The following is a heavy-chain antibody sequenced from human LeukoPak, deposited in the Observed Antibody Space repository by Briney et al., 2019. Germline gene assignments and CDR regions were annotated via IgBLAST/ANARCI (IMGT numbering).Heavy chain of an antibody. CDR1: GGSFSYYY. V-gene: IGHV4-34*01. Sequence: SETLSLTCAVYGGSFSYYYWSWIRQPPGKGLEWIGEINHSGITNYNPSLKSRVTISADTSKNQFSLKLTSVTAADTAVYYCARGSEVLKDWGQGTLVTVSS. CDR3: ARGSEVLKD. J-gene: IGHJ4*02. CDR2: INHSGIT.